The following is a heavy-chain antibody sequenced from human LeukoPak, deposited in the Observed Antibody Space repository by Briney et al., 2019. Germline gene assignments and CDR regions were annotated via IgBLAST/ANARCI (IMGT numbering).Heavy chain of an antibody. J-gene: IGHJ3*02. D-gene: IGHD2-15*01. CDR1: GFTFSSYA. CDR2: INWNGGST. Sequence: PGGSLRLSCAASGFTFSSYAMSWVRQAPGKGLEWVSGINWNGGSTGYADSVKGRFTISRDNAKNSLYLQMNSLRAEDTALYYCAREVTLYCSGGSCYSDDAFDIWGQGTMVTVSS. CDR3: AREVTLYCSGGSCYSDDAFDI. V-gene: IGHV3-20*04.